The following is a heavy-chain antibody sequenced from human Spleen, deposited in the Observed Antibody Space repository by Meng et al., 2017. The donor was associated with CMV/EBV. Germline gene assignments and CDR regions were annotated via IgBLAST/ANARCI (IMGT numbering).Heavy chain of an antibody. D-gene: IGHD3-16*01. CDR3: AKGGARPLDF. V-gene: IGHV3-74*01. CDR2: INGDGSST. J-gene: IGHJ4*02. Sequence: GESLKISCAASGFSFRANWIHWVRQGPGKGLVWVSRINGDGSSTNYADSVKGRFTISRDSAENTLYLQMNSLRAEDTAVHYCAKGGARPLDFWGQGTLVTVSS. CDR1: GFSFRANW.